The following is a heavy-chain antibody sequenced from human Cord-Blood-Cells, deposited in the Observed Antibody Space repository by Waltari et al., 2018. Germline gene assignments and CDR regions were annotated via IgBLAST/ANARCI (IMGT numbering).Heavy chain of an antibody. CDR3: ARDRSYQIYGSGSYAQVGY. D-gene: IGHD3-10*01. CDR2: IYHSGST. J-gene: IGHJ4*02. V-gene: IGHV4-38-2*02. Sequence: QVQLQESGPGLVKPSETLSLTCAVSGYSISSGYYWGWIRPPPGKGLEWIGSIYHSGSTYYNPALKSRVTISVDTSKNQFSLKLSSVTAADTAVYYCARDRSYQIYGSGSYAQVGYWGQGTLVTVSS. CDR1: GYSISSGYY.